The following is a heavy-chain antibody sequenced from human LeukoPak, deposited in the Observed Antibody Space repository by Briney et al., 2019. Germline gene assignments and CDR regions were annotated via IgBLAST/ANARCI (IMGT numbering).Heavy chain of an antibody. CDR3: TRDYGVLFDY. CDR1: GFTFSGSA. CDR2: IRSKANSYAT. D-gene: IGHD4-17*01. V-gene: IGHV3-73*01. Sequence: GGSLRLSCAASGFTFSGSAIHWVRQASGKGLEWVGRIRSKANSYATSSAASVKGRFTFSRDDSKNTAYLQMSSLKTEDTAVYYCTRDYGVLFDYWGQGTLVTVSS. J-gene: IGHJ4*02.